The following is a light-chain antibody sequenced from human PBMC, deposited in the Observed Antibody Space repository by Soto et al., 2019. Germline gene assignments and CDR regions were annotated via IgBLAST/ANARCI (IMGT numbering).Light chain of an antibody. J-gene: IGKJ1*01. CDR2: DAS. V-gene: IGKV1-5*01. CDR3: QQSYSTPPT. CDR1: QSISSW. Sequence: DIQMTQSPSTLSASVGDRVTITCRASQSISSWLAWYQQKPGKAPKLLIYDASSLESGVPSRFSGSGSGTEFTLTISSPQPEDFATYYCQQSYSTPPTFGQGTKVDIK.